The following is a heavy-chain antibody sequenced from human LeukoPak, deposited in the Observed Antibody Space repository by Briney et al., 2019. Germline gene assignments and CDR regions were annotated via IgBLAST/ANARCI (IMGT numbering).Heavy chain of an antibody. CDR2: IYYSGST. D-gene: IGHD6-19*01. CDR1: GGSISSYY. V-gene: IGHV4-59*08. J-gene: IGHJ4*02. CDR3: ARHGKGSSGWYGSDY. Sequence: SETLSLTCTVSGGSISSYYWSWIRQPPGKGLEWIGYIYYSGSTNYNPSLKSRVTISVDTSKNQFSLKLSSVTAADTAVYYCARHGKGSSGWYGSDYWGQGTLVTVSS.